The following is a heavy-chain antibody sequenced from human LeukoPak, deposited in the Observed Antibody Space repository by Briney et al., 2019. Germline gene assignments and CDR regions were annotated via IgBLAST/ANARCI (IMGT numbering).Heavy chain of an antibody. J-gene: IGHJ3*02. CDR1: GGSISSYY. D-gene: IGHD3-22*01. V-gene: IGHV4-59*01. CDR3: ARDYYDSSGYSLHDAFDI. CDR2: IYYSGST. Sequence: ASETLSLTCTVSGGSISSYYWSWIRQPPGKGLEWIGYIYYSGSTNYNPSLKSRVTISVDTSKNQFSLKLSSVTAADTAVYYCARDYYDSSGYSLHDAFDIWGQGTMVTVSS.